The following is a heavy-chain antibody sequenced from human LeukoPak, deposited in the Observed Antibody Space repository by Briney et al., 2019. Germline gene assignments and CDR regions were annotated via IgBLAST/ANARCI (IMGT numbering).Heavy chain of an antibody. Sequence: GGSLRLSCAASGFTFSSYAMSWVRQAPGKGLEWVSVISGSGGRTSYADSVKGRFTISRDNSKNTLYLQMNSLRAEDTAVYYCAREWAVAGGGVDYWGQGTLVTVSS. D-gene: IGHD6-19*01. CDR1: GFTFSSYA. CDR3: AREWAVAGGGVDY. J-gene: IGHJ4*02. V-gene: IGHV3-23*01. CDR2: ISGSGGRT.